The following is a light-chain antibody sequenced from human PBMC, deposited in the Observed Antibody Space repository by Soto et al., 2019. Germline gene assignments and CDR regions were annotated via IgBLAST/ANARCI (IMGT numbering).Light chain of an antibody. CDR2: DVR. CDR1: SSDVGGYNF. V-gene: IGLV2-14*01. J-gene: IGLJ1*01. CDR3: SSYTSISTYV. Sequence: QSALTQPASVSGSPGQSITISCTGTSSDVGGYNFVSWYQQHPGKAPKLMIYDVRNRPSGVSNRFSGSKSVNTASLTISGLQAEDAADYYCSSYTSISTYVFDPGTKLT.